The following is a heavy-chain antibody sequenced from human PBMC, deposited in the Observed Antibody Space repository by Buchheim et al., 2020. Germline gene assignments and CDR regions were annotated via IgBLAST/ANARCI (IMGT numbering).Heavy chain of an antibody. D-gene: IGHD1-1*01. CDR2: ISSSSSTI. CDR1: GFTFSSYS. J-gene: IGHJ5*02. CDR3: ARGGQLERRFVNWFDP. Sequence: EVQLVESGGGLVQPGGSLRLSCAASGFTFSSYSMNWVRQAPGKGLEWVSYISSSSSTIYYADSVKDRFTISRDNAKNSLYLQMNSLRDEDTAVYYCARGGQLERRFVNWFDPWGQGTL. V-gene: IGHV3-48*02.